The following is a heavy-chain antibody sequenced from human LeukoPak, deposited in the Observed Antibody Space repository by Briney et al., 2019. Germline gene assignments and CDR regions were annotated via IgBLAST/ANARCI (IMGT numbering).Heavy chain of an antibody. V-gene: IGHV4-31*03. CDR1: GGSISSGGYY. Sequence: SQTLSLTCTVSGGSISSGGYYWSWIRQHPGKGLEWIGYINYSGSTHYNPSLKSRVTISVDTSKNQFSLKLSSVTAADTAVYYCARDTNGDHGFDAFDIWGQGTMVTVSS. D-gene: IGHD4-17*01. CDR2: INYSGST. J-gene: IGHJ3*02. CDR3: ARDTNGDHGFDAFDI.